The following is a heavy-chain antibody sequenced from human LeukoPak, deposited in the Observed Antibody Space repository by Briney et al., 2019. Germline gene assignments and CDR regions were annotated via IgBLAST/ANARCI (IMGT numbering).Heavy chain of an antibody. D-gene: IGHD2-15*01. J-gene: IGHJ4*02. CDR3: TTDGCAGGGCFSGHY. V-gene: IGHV3-15*01. CDR2: IKSKTDGETT. Sequence: PGGSLRLSCAASEFTFSIAWMSWVRQAPGKGLEWVGRIKSKTDGETTDYAAPVKGRFTISRDDSKNTLYLQMNSLKTEDTAIYYCTTDGCAGGGCFSGHYWGQGTLVTVSS. CDR1: EFTFSIAW.